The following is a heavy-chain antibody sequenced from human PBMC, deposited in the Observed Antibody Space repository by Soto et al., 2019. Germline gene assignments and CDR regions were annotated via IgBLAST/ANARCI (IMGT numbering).Heavy chain of an antibody. D-gene: IGHD3-3*01. V-gene: IGHV4-59*01. CDR3: ARVRDFWSGYYPYFFDY. CDR1: GGCISRYS. J-gene: IGHJ4*02. Sequence: SETRSLTCTVAGGCISRYSWSWIRQPPGKGLEWIGYIYYSGSTNYNPSLKSRVTISVDTSKNQFSLKLSSVTAADTAVYYCARVRDFWSGYYPYFFDYWGQRNLVTVSS. CDR2: IYYSGST.